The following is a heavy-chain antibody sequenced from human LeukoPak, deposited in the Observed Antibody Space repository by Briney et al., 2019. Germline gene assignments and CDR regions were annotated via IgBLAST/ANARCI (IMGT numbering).Heavy chain of an antibody. CDR2: INPNSGGT. V-gene: IGHV1-2*02. CDR1: GSTFTGYY. J-gene: IGHJ4*02. Sequence: ASVKVSCTASGSTFTGYYMHRVRQAPGQGLEWVGWINPNSGGTNYAQKFQGRVTMTRDTTISTAYMELSRLRSDDTAVYYCARGPAGGSYVDYWGQGTLVTVSS. CDR3: ARGPAGGSYVDY. D-gene: IGHD1-26*01.